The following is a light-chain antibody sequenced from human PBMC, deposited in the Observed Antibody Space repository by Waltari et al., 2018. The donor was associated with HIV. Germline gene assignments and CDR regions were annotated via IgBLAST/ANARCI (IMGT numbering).Light chain of an antibody. J-gene: IGLJ3*02. CDR2: HDS. CDR3: VAWDDSLSGPV. V-gene: IGLV3-1*01. CDR1: KLGDRY. Sequence: SYELTQTPSVSVSPGQTATITCSGDKLGDRYACWYQQKAGQSPVLVIYHDSKRPSGIPERFSGSNSGNTATLTISGTQAMDEADYYCVAWDDSLSGPVFGGGTKLTVL.